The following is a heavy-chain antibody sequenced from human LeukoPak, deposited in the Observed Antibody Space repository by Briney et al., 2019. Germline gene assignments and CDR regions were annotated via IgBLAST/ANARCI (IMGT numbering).Heavy chain of an antibody. J-gene: IGHJ4*02. CDR2: ISGSGGST. CDR3: ARNQEIDYYDSSGFYWGVEY. Sequence: TGGSLRLSCAASGFTFSRYAMSWVRQAPGKGLEWVSAISGSGGSTYYADSVKGRFTISRDNAKNSLNLQMDSLRVEDTAVYYCARNQEIDYYDSSGFYWGVEYWGQGTLVTVSS. V-gene: IGHV3-23*01. D-gene: IGHD3-22*01. CDR1: GFTFSRYA.